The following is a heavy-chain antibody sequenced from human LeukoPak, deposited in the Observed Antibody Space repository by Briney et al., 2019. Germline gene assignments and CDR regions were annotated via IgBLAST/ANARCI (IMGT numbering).Heavy chain of an antibody. CDR2: ISSSSYI. Sequence: GGSLRLSCAASGFTFSSYSMNWVRQAPGKGLEWVSSISSSSYIYYADSVKGRFTISRDNAKNSLYLQMNSLRAEDTAVYCCARDHKGNGYSLDYWGQGTLVTVSS. CDR1: GFTFSSYS. D-gene: IGHD5-24*01. V-gene: IGHV3-21*01. J-gene: IGHJ4*02. CDR3: ARDHKGNGYSLDY.